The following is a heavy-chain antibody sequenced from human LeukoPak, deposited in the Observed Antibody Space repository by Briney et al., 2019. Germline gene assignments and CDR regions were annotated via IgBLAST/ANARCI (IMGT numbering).Heavy chain of an antibody. D-gene: IGHD2-21*02. CDR2: IYYSGST. CDR3: ARGVVSAPQTFDY. V-gene: IGHV4-59*01. CDR1: GDSISSYY. Sequence: SETVSLTCTVSGDSISSYYWSWIRQPPGKGLEWIGYIYYSGSTNYNPSLKSRVTISVDTSKNQFSLKLSSVTAADTAVYYCARGVVSAPQTFDYWGQGTLVTVSS. J-gene: IGHJ4*02.